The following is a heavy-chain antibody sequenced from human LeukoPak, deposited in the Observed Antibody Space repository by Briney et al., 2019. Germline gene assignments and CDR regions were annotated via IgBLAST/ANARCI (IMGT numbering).Heavy chain of an antibody. CDR1: GFTIDDYA. CDR3: AKDASSSHYSNFDY. J-gene: IGHJ4*02. D-gene: IGHD6-6*01. Sequence: GGSLRLSCAASGFTIDDYAMHWVRQPPGKGLAWVSGISWNSGSIGYADSVKGRFTISRDNAKNSLYLQMNSLRAEDTALYYCAKDASSSHYSNFDYWGQGTLVTVSS. V-gene: IGHV3-9*01. CDR2: ISWNSGSI.